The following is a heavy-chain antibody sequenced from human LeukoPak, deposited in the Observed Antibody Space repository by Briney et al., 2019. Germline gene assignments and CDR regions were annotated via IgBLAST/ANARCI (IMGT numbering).Heavy chain of an antibody. V-gene: IGHV4-61*02. Sequence: SETLSLTCTVSGGSISSKSYYWSWIRQPAGKGLEWIGRIYTSGITDYNPSLKSRVTISRDTSKNEFSLILSSVTTADTAVYYCARDSPPAYCSGGSCYFDYWGQGTLVTVSS. CDR1: GGSISSKSYY. CDR3: ARDSPPAYCSGGSCYFDY. D-gene: IGHD2-15*01. CDR2: IYTSGIT. J-gene: IGHJ4*02.